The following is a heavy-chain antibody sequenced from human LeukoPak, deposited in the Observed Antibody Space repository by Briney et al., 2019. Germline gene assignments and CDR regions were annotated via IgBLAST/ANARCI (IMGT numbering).Heavy chain of an antibody. CDR3: ARAVPDVWTTHYYFDY. J-gene: IGHJ4*02. D-gene: IGHD3/OR15-3a*01. CDR2: ISSNGGST. V-gene: IGHV3-64*01. Sequence: PGGSLRLSCAASGFTFSSYAMHWVRQAPGKGLEYVSAISSNGGSTYYANSVKGRFTISRDNSKNTLYLQMGSLRAEDMAVYYCARAVPDVWTTHYYFDYWGQGTLVTVSS. CDR1: GFTFSSYA.